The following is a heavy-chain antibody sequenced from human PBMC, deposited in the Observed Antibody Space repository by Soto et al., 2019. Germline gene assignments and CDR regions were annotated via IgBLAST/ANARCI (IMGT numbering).Heavy chain of an antibody. CDR2: INHSGST. CDR1: GGSFSGYY. V-gene: IGHV4-34*01. D-gene: IGHD3-10*01. Sequence: SETLSLTCAVYGGSFSGYYWSWIRQPPGKGLEWIGEINHSGSTNYNPSLKSRVTISVDTSKNQFSLKLSSVTAADTAVYYCARARSTMVRGVNYYYYGMDVWGQGTTVT. J-gene: IGHJ6*02. CDR3: ARARSTMVRGVNYYYYGMDV.